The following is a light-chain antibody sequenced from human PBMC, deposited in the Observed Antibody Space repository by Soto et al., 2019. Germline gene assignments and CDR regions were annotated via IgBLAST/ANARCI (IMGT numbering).Light chain of an antibody. J-gene: IGKJ4*01. CDR3: QQHYNWPLT. V-gene: IGKV3-15*01. Sequence: ELLLTQSPVTLSVSPGERVTLAGRASQPISNKLAWYQHKSGQAPRLPIYVAFTSATFIPARFSGRRSGTDFTLNISSLKSEDFAVYYCQQHYNWPLTFGSETKVEIK. CDR2: VAF. CDR1: QPISNK.